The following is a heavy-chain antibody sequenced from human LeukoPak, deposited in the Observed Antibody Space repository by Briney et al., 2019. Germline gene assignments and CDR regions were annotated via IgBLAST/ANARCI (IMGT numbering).Heavy chain of an antibody. Sequence: GASVKVSCKASGYTFTGYYMHWVRQAPGQGLEWMGRINPNSGGTNYAQKFQGRVTMTRDTSISTAYMELSRQRSDDTAVYYCASTQTPGYDFWSGYLDYWGQGTLVTVSS. CDR2: INPNSGGT. CDR3: ASTQTPGYDFWSGYLDY. V-gene: IGHV1-2*06. D-gene: IGHD3-3*01. CDR1: GYTFTGYY. J-gene: IGHJ4*02.